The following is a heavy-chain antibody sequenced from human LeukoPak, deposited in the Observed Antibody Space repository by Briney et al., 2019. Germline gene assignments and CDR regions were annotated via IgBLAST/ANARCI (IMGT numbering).Heavy chain of an antibody. CDR2: ISGSGSTK. D-gene: IGHD2-2*01. Sequence: GGSLRLSCAASGFSFSDNYMSWIRQAPGKGLEWISYISGSGSTKYYADSVKGRFTISRDNAKNSLSLQMDSLRAEDTALYYCARQFRSCSPATCSWGQGTLVTVSS. CDR1: GFSFSDNY. J-gene: IGHJ4*02. CDR3: ARQFRSCSPATCS. V-gene: IGHV3-11*01.